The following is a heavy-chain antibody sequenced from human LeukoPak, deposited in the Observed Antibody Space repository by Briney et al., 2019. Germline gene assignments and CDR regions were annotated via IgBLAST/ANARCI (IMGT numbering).Heavy chain of an antibody. V-gene: IGHV4-4*07. CDR2: IYTSGST. CDR1: GGSISSYY. CDR3: ARLYREYSSGWYGYGWYYFDY. J-gene: IGHJ4*02. D-gene: IGHD6-19*01. Sequence: SETLSLTCTVSGGSISSYYWSWLRQPAGKGLEWIGRIYTSGSTNYNPSLKSRVTMSVDTSKNQFSLKLSSVTAADTAVYYCARLYREYSSGWYGYGWYYFDYWGQGTLVTVSS.